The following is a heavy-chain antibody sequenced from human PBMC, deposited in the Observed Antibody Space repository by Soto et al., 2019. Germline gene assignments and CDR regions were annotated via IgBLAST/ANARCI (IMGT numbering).Heavy chain of an antibody. CDR2: INGDGSAT. D-gene: IGHD6-19*01. Sequence: GESLKISCAASGLTFVTSVMTWARQTPGKGLEWVSSINGDGSATHYADSVEGRFTISRDNSRNTLFLQMNSLRVEDTARYYCAREGFSSGKAGGFDIWGQGTVVTVSS. J-gene: IGHJ3*02. V-gene: IGHV3-23*01. CDR1: GLTFVTSV. CDR3: AREGFSSGKAGGFDI.